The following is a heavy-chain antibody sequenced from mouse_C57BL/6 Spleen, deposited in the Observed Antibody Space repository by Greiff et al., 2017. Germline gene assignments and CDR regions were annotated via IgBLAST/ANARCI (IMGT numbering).Heavy chain of an antibody. V-gene: IGHV1-80*01. CDR1: GYAFSSYW. J-gene: IGHJ1*03. Sequence: VKLVESGAELVKPGASVKISCKASGYAFSSYWMNWVKQRPGKGLEWIGQIYPGDGDTNYNGKFKGKATLTADKSSSTAYMQLSSLTSEDSAVYFCARLSTTVVARYFDVWGTGTTVTVSS. CDR3: ARLSTTVVARYFDV. CDR2: IYPGDGDT. D-gene: IGHD1-1*01.